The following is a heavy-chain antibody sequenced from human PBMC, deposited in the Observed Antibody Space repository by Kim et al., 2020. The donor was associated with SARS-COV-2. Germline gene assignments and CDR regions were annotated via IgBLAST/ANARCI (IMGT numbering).Heavy chain of an antibody. CDR1: GLTFSNYW. Sequence: GGSLRLSCAASGLTFSNYWMHWVRQAPGKGLMWVSRLNPDGTFASYADSVKGRFTISRDNAKNTLFLQMNSLRDEDTAVYYCASGFNSDVDYWGQGTLVTVSS. CDR3: ASGFNSDVDY. J-gene: IGHJ4*02. V-gene: IGHV3-74*01. D-gene: IGHD1-20*01. CDR2: LNPDGTFA.